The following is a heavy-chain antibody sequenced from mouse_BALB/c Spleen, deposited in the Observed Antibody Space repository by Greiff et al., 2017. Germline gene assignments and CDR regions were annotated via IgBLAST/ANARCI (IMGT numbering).Heavy chain of an antibody. CDR3: ARGGNYPFDY. CDR1: GYTFTDYA. CDR2: ISTYYGNT. D-gene: IGHD2-1*01. V-gene: IGHV1-67*01. J-gene: IGHJ2*01. Sequence: QVQLQQSGPELVRPGVSVKISCKGSGYTFTDYAMHWVKQSHAKSLEWIGVISTYYGNTNYNQKFKGKATMTVDKSSSTAYMELARLTSEDSAIYYCARGGNYPFDYWGQGTTLTVSS.